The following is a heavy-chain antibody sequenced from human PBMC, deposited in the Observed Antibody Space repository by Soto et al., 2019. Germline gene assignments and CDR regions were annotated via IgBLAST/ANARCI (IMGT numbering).Heavy chain of an antibody. D-gene: IGHD3-10*01. CDR2: INHSGST. V-gene: IGHV4-34*01. Sequence: SETLSLTCAVYGGSFSGYYWSWIRQPPGKGLVWIGEINHSGSTNYNPSLKSRVTISVDTSKNQFSLKLSSVTAADTAVYYCASMVRGVNRFYYYGMDVWGQGTTVTVSS. CDR3: ASMVRGVNRFYYYGMDV. CDR1: GGSFSGYY. J-gene: IGHJ6*02.